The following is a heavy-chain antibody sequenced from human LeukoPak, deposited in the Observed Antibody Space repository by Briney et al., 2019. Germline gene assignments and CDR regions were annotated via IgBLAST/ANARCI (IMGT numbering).Heavy chain of an antibody. CDR2: INPSGGST. V-gene: IGHV1-46*01. D-gene: IGHD1-26*01. CDR3: ARDMGVGALDY. Sequence: GASVKVSCKASGYTFTSYYMHWVRQAPGQGLEWMGIINPSGGSTSYAQKFQGRVTMTRDMSTSTVYMELSSLRSEDTAVYYCARDMGVGALDYWGQGTLVTVSS. CDR1: GYTFTSYY. J-gene: IGHJ4*02.